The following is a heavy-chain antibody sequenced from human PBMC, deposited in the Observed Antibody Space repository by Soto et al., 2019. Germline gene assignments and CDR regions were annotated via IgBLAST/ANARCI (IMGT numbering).Heavy chain of an antibody. J-gene: IGHJ4*02. CDR1: GFTFSSYG. V-gene: IGHV3-33*01. CDR3: ARDFSLYDSSGCAGY. Sequence: GGSLRLSCAASGFTFSSYGMHWVRQAPGKGLEWVAVIWYDGSNKYYADSVKGRFTISRDNSKNTLYLQMNSLRAEDTAVYYCARDFSLYDSSGCAGYWGQGTLVTVSS. CDR2: IWYDGSNK. D-gene: IGHD3-22*01.